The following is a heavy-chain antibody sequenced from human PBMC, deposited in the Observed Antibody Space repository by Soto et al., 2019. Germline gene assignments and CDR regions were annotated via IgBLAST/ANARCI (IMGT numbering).Heavy chain of an antibody. Sequence: QVDLQESGPGLVKPSQTLSLTCTVSGGSISSGGYYWSWIRQHPGKGLEWIGYIYDSGSTYYNPSLKSRVTISVDTSKNQFSLNLSSVTAADTAVYYCASQATGWYPDYWGQGTLVTVSS. D-gene: IGHD6-19*01. V-gene: IGHV4-31*03. CDR3: ASQATGWYPDY. CDR2: IYDSGST. CDR1: GGSISSGGYY. J-gene: IGHJ4*02.